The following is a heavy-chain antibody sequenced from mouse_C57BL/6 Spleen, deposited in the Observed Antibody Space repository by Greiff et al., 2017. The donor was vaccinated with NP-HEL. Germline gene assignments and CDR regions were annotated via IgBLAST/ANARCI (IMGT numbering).Heavy chain of an antibody. J-gene: IGHJ3*01. V-gene: IGHV3-6*01. CDR3: ARDSQGAWFAY. Sequence: EVQLQQSGPGLVKPSQSLSLTCSVTGYSITSGYYWNWIRQFPGNKLEWMGYISYDGSNNYNPSLKNRISITRDTSKNQFFLKLNSVTTEDTATYYCARDSQGAWFAYWGQGTLVTVSA. CDR1: GYSITSGYY. CDR2: ISYDGSN.